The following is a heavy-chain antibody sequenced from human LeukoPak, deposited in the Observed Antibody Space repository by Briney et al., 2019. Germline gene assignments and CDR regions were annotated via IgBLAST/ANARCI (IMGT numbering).Heavy chain of an antibody. CDR2: IKQDGSEK. D-gene: IGHD3-16*01. Sequence: GGSLRLSCAAPGITFSNYNMNWVRQAPGKGLEWVANIKQDGSEKYYVDSVKGRFTISRDNAKNSLYLQMNSLRAEDTAFYYCTRARGGDYWGQGTLVTVSS. CDR1: GITFSNYN. V-gene: IGHV3-7*01. J-gene: IGHJ4*02. CDR3: TRARGGDY.